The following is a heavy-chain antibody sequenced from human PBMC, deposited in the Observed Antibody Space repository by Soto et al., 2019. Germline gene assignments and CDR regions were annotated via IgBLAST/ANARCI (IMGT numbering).Heavy chain of an antibody. J-gene: IGHJ4*02. V-gene: IGHV3-33*01. CDR2: IWYDGSNK. D-gene: IGHD1-26*01. CDR3: AREGVCWELLFDY. Sequence: VQLVESGGGVVQPGRSLRLSCAASGFTFSSYGMHWVRQAPGKGLEWVAVIWYDGSNKYYADSVKGRFTISRDNSKNTLYLQMNSLRAEDTAVYYCAREGVCWELLFDYWGQGTLVTVSS. CDR1: GFTFSSYG.